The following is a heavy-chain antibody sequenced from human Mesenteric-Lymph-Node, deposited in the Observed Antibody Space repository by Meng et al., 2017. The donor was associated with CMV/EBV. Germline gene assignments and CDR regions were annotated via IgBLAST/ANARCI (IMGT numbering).Heavy chain of an antibody. V-gene: IGHV3-21*01. CDR2: ISSSSSYI. Sequence: GESLKISCAASGFTFSSCSMNWVRQAPGKGLEWVSSISSSSSYIYYADSVKGRFTISRDNAKNSLYLQMNSLRAEDTAVYYCARTGIAARPGWFDPWGQGTLVTVSS. D-gene: IGHD6-6*01. J-gene: IGHJ5*02. CDR3: ARTGIAARPGWFDP. CDR1: GFTFSSCS.